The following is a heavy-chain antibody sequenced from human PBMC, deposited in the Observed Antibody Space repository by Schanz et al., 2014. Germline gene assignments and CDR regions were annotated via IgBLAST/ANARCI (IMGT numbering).Heavy chain of an antibody. CDR2: INSDGSST. V-gene: IGHV3-74*01. CDR1: GLPFRSYW. Sequence: EVKLVESGGGLVQPGGSLRLSCAVSGLPFRSYWMHWVRQAPGKGLVWVSRINSDGSSTNYADSVKGRFTSSRDNAKNMLYLQMNSLRAEDTAVYYCARVASRVGATRGDFDYWGQGTLVTVSS. D-gene: IGHD1-26*01. CDR3: ARVASRVGATRGDFDY. J-gene: IGHJ4*02.